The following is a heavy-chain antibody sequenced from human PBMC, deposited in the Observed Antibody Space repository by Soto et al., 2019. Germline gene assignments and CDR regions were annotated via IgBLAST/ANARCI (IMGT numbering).Heavy chain of an antibody. V-gene: IGHV3-30*18. CDR2: ISYDGSNK. Sequence: QVQLVESGGSVVQPGRSLRLSCAASGFTFSSYGMHWVRQAPGKGLEWVAVISYDGSNKYYADSVKGRFTISRDNSKNTLYLQMNSLRAEYTAVYYCAKEGGDYGDYYGMDVWGQGTTVTVSS. D-gene: IGHD4-17*01. CDR1: GFTFSSYG. CDR3: AKEGGDYGDYYGMDV. J-gene: IGHJ6*02.